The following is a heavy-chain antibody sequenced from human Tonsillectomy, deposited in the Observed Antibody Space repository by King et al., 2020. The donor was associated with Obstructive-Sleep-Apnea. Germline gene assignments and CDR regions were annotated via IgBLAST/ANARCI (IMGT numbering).Heavy chain of an antibody. Sequence: VQLVESGGGVVQPGRSLRLSCAASGFTFSSYAMHWVRQAPGKGREWVAVISYDGSNKYYADSVKGRFTISRDNSKNTLYLQMNSLRAEDTAVYYCARDNLQGYSSSPKFDYWGQGTLVTVSS. D-gene: IGHD6-6*01. CDR1: GFTFSSYA. V-gene: IGHV3-30*04. CDR3: ARDNLQGYSSSPKFDY. CDR2: ISYDGSNK. J-gene: IGHJ4*02.